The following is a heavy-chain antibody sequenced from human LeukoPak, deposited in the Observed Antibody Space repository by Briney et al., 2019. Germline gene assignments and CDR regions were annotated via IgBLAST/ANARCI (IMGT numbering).Heavy chain of an antibody. Sequence: GGSLRLSCAASGFSLSSHGIHWVRQSPGKGLEWVSAIASTGDTYYPDSVKGRFTISRDNAKNSLYLQMNSLTAGDTAVYYCARAVAGRSYWHFDLWGRGTLVTVSS. CDR1: GFSLSSHG. CDR2: IASTGDT. CDR3: ARAVAGRSYWHFDL. D-gene: IGHD6-19*01. J-gene: IGHJ2*01. V-gene: IGHV3-13*01.